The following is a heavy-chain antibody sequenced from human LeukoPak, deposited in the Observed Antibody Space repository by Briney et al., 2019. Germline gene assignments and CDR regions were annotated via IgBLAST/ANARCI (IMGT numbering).Heavy chain of an antibody. CDR1: GFTFSSYA. Sequence: GGSLRLSCAASGFTFSSYAMHWVRQAPGKGLEWVAVISYDGSNKYYAQSVKGRFTISRDNSKNTLYLQMNSLRAEDTSVYYCATGVYYGMVVWGQGTTVTVSS. J-gene: IGHJ6*02. D-gene: IGHD7-27*01. CDR3: ATGVYYGMVV. CDR2: ISYDGSNK. V-gene: IGHV3-30*04.